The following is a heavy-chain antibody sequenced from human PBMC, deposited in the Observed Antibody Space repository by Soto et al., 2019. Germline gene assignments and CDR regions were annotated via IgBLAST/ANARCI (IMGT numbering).Heavy chain of an antibody. CDR3: AKDRSYYHGSSDYHSAFDN. D-gene: IGHD3-22*01. Sequence: GGSLRLSCTASGFTFNNYGLHWVRQAPGKGLEWVALIPYDGSYKYYADSVKGRFTISRDNSKNTLHLQMNGLRAEDTAVYYCAKDRSYYHGSSDYHSAFDNWGPGTQVTVSS. CDR1: GFTFNNYG. J-gene: IGHJ4*02. V-gene: IGHV3-30*18. CDR2: IPYDGSYK.